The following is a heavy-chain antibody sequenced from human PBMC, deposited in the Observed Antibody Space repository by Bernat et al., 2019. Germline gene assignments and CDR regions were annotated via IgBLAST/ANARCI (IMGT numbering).Heavy chain of an antibody. CDR1: GFTFSNAW. Sequence: EVQLVESGGGLVKPGGSLRLSCAASGFTFSNAWMSWVRQAPGKGLEWVGRIKSKTDGGTTDYAAPVKGRFTISRDDSKNTLYLQMNSLKTEDTAVYYCTTVGGYCSVGSCYSRVWGQGTMVTVSS. CDR3: TTVGGYCSVGSCYSRV. D-gene: IGHD2-15*01. J-gene: IGHJ3*01. V-gene: IGHV3-15*01. CDR2: IKSKTDGGTT.